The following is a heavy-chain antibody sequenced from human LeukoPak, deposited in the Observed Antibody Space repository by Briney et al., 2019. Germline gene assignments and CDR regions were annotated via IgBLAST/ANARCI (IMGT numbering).Heavy chain of an antibody. CDR2: IYHSGST. CDR3: ARVGNDLIVGATRSGGGFDY. J-gene: IGHJ4*02. V-gene: IGHV4-30-2*01. D-gene: IGHD1-26*01. Sequence: SETLSLTCTVSGGSISSGGYYWSWIRQPPGKGLEWIGYIYHSGSTYYNPSLKSRVTISVDRSKNQFSLKLSSVTAADTAVYYCARVGNDLIVGATRSGGGFDYWGQGTLVTVSS. CDR1: GGSISSGGYY.